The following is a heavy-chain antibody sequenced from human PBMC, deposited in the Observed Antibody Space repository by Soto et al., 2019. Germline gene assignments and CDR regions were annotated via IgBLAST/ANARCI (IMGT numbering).Heavy chain of an antibody. Sequence: ASAKFSGKASGGTCSSYAISWLRQAPGQGLEWMGWINPNCGKAGYAQKFQGRVTMTRNTYISTAYMELSSLRSEDTAVYSCARRVGSGSYDDYWGQGTLVTVS. D-gene: IGHD1-26*01. J-gene: IGHJ4*02. CDR2: INPNCGKA. V-gene: IGHV1-8*02. CDR3: ARRVGSGSYDDY. CDR1: GGTCSSYA.